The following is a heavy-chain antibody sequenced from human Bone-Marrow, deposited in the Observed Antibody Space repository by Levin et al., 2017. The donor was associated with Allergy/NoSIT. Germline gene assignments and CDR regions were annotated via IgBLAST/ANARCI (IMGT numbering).Heavy chain of an antibody. CDR1: GGSVNSDLYY. J-gene: IGHJ4*02. CDR3: ARQIILTGPAYFDY. Sequence: KASETLSLTCTVSGGSVNSDLYYWGWIRQPPGKGLEWIGSIYYSGSTYYNPSLKSRVTISVDSSKNHFSLNLSSVTAADTAVYYCARQIILTGPAYFDYWVQGTLLTVSS. V-gene: IGHV4-39*01. CDR2: IYYSGST. D-gene: IGHD3-9*01.